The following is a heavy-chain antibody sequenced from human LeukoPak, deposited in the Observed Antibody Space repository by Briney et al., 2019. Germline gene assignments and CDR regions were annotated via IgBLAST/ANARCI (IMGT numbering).Heavy chain of an antibody. J-gene: IGHJ2*01. V-gene: IGHV4-34*01. Sequence: SETLSLTCAVYGGSFSGYYCSWIRQPPGKGLEWIGEINHSGSTNYNPSLKSRVTISVDTSKNQFSLKLSSVTAADTAVYYCARGNSTYYYGSGTPGVYFDLWGRRTLVTVSS. CDR2: INHSGST. CDR1: GGSFSGYY. D-gene: IGHD3-10*01. CDR3: ARGNSTYYYGSGTPGVYFDL.